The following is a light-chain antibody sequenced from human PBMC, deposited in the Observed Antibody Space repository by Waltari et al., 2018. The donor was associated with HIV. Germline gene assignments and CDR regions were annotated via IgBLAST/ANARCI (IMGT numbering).Light chain of an antibody. J-gene: IGLJ2*01. CDR1: NIAGRK. Sequence: YVLTQPPSVSVAPGQTARITCGGDNIAGRKVHWYQRRPGQATALVVVDDSDRPSGIPERFSGSISGNTATLIISRVEDGDEADYYCQVWDESNEQVVFGGGTRLTVL. CDR2: DDS. V-gene: IGLV3-21*02. CDR3: QVWDESNEQVV.